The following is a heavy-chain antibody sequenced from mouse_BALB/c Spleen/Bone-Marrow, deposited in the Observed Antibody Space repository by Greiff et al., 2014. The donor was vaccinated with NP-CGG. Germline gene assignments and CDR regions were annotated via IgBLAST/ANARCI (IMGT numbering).Heavy chain of an antibody. D-gene: IGHD4-1*01. CDR2: ISSGSSTI. V-gene: IGHV5-17*02. J-gene: IGHJ2*01. CDR3: TRGGNWEDFDY. Sequence: EVQLVESGGGLVQPGGSRKLSCAASGFTFSSFGMHWVRQAPERGLEWVAYISSGSSTIYYADTGKGRFTISRDNPKNTLFLQMTSLRSEDTAMYYCTRGGNWEDFDYWGQGTTLTVSS. CDR1: GFTFSSFG.